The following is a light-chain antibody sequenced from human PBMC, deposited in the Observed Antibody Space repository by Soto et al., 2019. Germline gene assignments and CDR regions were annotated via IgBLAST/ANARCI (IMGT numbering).Light chain of an antibody. Sequence: DIQMTQSPSSLSASVGDRDTITCRASQGISNYLAWYQQKPGKVPELLIYAASTLQSGVPSRFSGSGSGTEFSLTISGLQPEDVATYYCHKYNHAPTFGGGTKVEIK. J-gene: IGKJ4*01. V-gene: IGKV1-27*01. CDR1: QGISNY. CDR3: HKYNHAPT. CDR2: AAS.